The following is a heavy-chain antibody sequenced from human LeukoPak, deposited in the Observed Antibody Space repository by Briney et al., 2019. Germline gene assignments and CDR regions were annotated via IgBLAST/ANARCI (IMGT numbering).Heavy chain of an antibody. Sequence: PGGSLRLSCAASGFTFSSYAMHWVRQAPGKGLEWVAVISYDGSNKYYADSVKGRFTISRDNSKNTLYLQMNSLRAEGTAVYYCASGIYDFWSGYYSIGTWGQGTLVTVSS. V-gene: IGHV3-30*04. J-gene: IGHJ4*02. CDR3: ASGIYDFWSGYYSIGT. D-gene: IGHD3-3*01. CDR1: GFTFSSYA. CDR2: ISYDGSNK.